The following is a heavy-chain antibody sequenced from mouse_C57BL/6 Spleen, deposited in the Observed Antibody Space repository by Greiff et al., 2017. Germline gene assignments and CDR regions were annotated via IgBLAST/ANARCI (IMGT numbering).Heavy chain of an antibody. D-gene: IGHD1-1*01. J-gene: IGHJ4*01. V-gene: IGHV1-55*01. CDR2: IYTGSGST. CDR3: ARCRYGNSPPYAMDY. CDR1: GYTFTSYW. Sequence: QVQLQQPGAELVKPGASVKMSCMASGYTFTSYWITWVKQRPGQGLEWIGDIYTGSGSTNYNEKFKSKATLTVATSSSTAYMQLSNLTSEDSTVYYCARCRYGNSPPYAMDYWGQGTSVTVSS.